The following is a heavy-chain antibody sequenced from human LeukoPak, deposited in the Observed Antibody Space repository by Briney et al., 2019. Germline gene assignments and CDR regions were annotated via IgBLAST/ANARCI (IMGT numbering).Heavy chain of an antibody. CDR2: IWYDGSNK. CDR3: ARDLSAMVRGVMSY. J-gene: IGHJ4*02. Sequence: PGRSLRLSCAASGFTFSSYGMHWVRQAPGKGLEWVAVIWYDGSNKYYADSVKGRFTISRDNSKNTLYLQMNSLRAEDTAVYYCARDLSAMVRGVMSYWGQGTPVTVSS. D-gene: IGHD3-10*01. V-gene: IGHV3-33*01. CDR1: GFTFSSYG.